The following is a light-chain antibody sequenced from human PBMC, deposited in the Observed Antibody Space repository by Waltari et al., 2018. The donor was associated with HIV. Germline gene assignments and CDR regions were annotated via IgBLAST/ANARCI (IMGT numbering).Light chain of an antibody. Sequence: DIVMTQSPDSLTVSRGKWATSNCKSSQTILYSANNTNYLAWYQQKSGQPPRLVIYWASTRESGVPDRFSGSGSGTDFSLTITNLQAEDVAVYYCQQYYSCPVTFGGGTKVDVK. CDR3: QQYYSCPVT. CDR2: WAS. J-gene: IGKJ4*01. V-gene: IGKV4-1*01. CDR1: QTILYSANNTNY.